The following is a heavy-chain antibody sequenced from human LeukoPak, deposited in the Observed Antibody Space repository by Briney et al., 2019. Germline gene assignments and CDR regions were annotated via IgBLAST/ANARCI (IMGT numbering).Heavy chain of an antibody. CDR2: INPNSGDT. D-gene: IGHD6-19*01. CDR3: AKCGAVAGSSYYYYGMDV. V-gene: IGHV1-2*02. CDR1: GYTFTGYY. Sequence: ASVKVSCKASGYTFTGYYMHWVRQAPGQGLEWMGWINPNSGDTIYAQKFQGRVAMTADTSTDTAYMELSSLRSEDTAVYYCAKCGAVAGSSYYYYGMDVWGQGTTVTVSS. J-gene: IGHJ6*02.